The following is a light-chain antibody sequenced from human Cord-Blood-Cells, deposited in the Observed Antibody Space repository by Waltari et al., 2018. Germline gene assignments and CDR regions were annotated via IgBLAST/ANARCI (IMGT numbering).Light chain of an antibody. Sequence: DIVMTQSPDSLAVSLGQRATINCQSNQSVLYSSNNKNYLAWYQQKPGQPPKLLIYWASTRESGVPDRFSGSGSGTDFTLTISSLQAEDVAVYYCQQYYSTPRTFGQGTKLEIK. V-gene: IGKV4-1*01. CDR3: QQYYSTPRT. CDR2: WAS. CDR1: QSVLYSSNNKNY. J-gene: IGKJ2*01.